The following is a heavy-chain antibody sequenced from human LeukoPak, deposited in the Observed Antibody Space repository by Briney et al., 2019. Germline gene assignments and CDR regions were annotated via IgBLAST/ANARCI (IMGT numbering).Heavy chain of an antibody. J-gene: IGHJ4*02. CDR1: GGAFSSYA. Sequence: ASVKVSCKASGGAFSSYAISWVRQAPGQGLEWMGGIIPIFGTANYAQKFQGRVTITADESTSTAYLELSSLKSEDTAVYFCAGEYSSSLVPYWGQGTLVTVSS. D-gene: IGHD6-6*01. V-gene: IGHV1-69*13. CDR2: IIPIFGTA. CDR3: AGEYSSSLVPY.